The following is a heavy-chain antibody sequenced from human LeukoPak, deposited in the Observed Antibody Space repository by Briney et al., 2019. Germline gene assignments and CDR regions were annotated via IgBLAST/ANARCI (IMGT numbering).Heavy chain of an antibody. D-gene: IGHD3-22*01. Sequence: GGSLRLSCAASGFTFSSYAMSWVRQAPGKGLEWVSAISGSGGSTYYADSVKGRFTISRDNSKNTLYLQMNSLRAEDTAVYYCAKGPITMIVVVPKPIDYWGQGTLVTVSS. CDR3: AKGPITMIVVVPKPIDY. CDR1: GFTFSSYA. V-gene: IGHV3-23*01. J-gene: IGHJ4*02. CDR2: ISGSGGST.